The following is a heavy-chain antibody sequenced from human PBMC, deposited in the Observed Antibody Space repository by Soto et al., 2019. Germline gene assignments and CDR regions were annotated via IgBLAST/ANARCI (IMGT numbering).Heavy chain of an antibody. V-gene: IGHV4-31*03. CDR2: IYYSGST. D-gene: IGHD3-22*01. CDR3: AAYDSSDYYTGSPIGWFDP. Sequence: QVQLQESGPGLVKPSQTLSLTCTVSGGSISSGGYYWSWIRQHPGKGLEWFGYIYYSGSTYYNPSPKSRVTISVDTSKNQFSLKLSSVTAADTAVYYCAAYDSSDYYTGSPIGWFDPWGQGTLVTVSS. J-gene: IGHJ5*02. CDR1: GGSISSGGYY.